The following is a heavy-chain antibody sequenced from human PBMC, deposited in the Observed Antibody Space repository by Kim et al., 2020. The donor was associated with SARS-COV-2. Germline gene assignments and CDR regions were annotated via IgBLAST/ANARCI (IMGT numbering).Heavy chain of an antibody. CDR3: ASILTGYYGFDY. CDR2: ISSSSSYT. J-gene: IGHJ4*02. V-gene: IGHV3-11*03. CDR1: GFTFSDYY. D-gene: IGHD3-9*01. Sequence: GGSLRLSCAASGFTFSDYYMSWIRQAPGKGLEWVSYISSSSSYTNYADSVKGRFTISRDNAKNSLYLQMNSLRAEDTAVYYCASILTGYYGFDYWGQGTLVTVSS.